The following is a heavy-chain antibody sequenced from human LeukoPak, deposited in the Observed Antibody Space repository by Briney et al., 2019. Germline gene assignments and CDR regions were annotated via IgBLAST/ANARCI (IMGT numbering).Heavy chain of an antibody. Sequence: SETLTLTCTVSGYYIRSGFYWGWIRQPPGKGLEWIGVIYNSGTNYNPALKSRVTASVDTSKNQFSLELTSVTVADTAVYLCARGGRFGGSVSHYGMDVWGQGTTVTVSS. CDR3: ARGGRFGGSVSHYGMDV. CDR2: IYNSGT. V-gene: IGHV4-38-2*02. CDR1: GYYIRSGFY. D-gene: IGHD3-16*01. J-gene: IGHJ6*02.